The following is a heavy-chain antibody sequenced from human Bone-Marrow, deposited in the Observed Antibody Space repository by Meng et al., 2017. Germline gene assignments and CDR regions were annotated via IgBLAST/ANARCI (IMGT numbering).Heavy chain of an antibody. J-gene: IGHJ3*02. CDR1: GVTVSSNL. CDR3: AGGGTGPFDI. D-gene: IGHD3-16*01. Sequence: GESLKISCAASGVTVSSNLMSWVRQAPGQGLEWVSVIYSGGTTYYADSVKGRFTVSRDNSRNTLYLQMNSLRAEDTAVYYRAGGGTGPFDIWGEGTKVTVSS. CDR2: IYSGGTT. V-gene: IGHV3-53*01.